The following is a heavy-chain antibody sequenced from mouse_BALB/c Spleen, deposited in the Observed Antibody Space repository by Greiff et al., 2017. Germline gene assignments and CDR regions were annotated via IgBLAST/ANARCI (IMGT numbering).Heavy chain of an antibody. V-gene: IGHV2-6-7*01. CDR3: AREDGYYRYFDV. CDR1: GFSLTGYG. Sequence: QVHVKQSGPGLVAPSQSLSITCTVSGFSLTGYGVNWVRQPPGKGLEWLGMIWGDGSTDYYSALKSRLSISKDNSKSQVFLKMNSLQTDDTARYYCAREDGYYRYFDVWGAGTTVTVSS. CDR2: IWGDGST. J-gene: IGHJ1*01. D-gene: IGHD2-3*01.